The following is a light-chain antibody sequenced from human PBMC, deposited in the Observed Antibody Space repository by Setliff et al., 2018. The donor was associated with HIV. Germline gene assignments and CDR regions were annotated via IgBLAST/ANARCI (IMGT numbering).Light chain of an antibody. CDR1: GSNIGRNS. V-gene: IGLV1-47*02. J-gene: IGLJ1*01. CDR2: NND. Sequence: QSVLTQPPSTSGTPGQTVTISCSGSGSNIGRNSVFWYQQLPGTAPKLLMYNNDQRPSGVPDRFSGSKSGTSASLAISDLRSGDEADYYCCSYAGSYTYVFGTGTKVTVL. CDR3: CSYAGSYTYV.